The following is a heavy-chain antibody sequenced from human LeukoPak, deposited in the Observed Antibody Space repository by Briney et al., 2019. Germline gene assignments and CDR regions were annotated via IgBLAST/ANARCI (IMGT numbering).Heavy chain of an antibody. CDR1: TFIFSSYG. V-gene: IGHV3-30*02. Sequence: GGSLRLSCAASTFIFSSYGMNWVRQAPGKGLEWVAFIRFDGSNEYYTESVKGRFTISRDNAKNSLYLQMNSLRAEDTAVYYCARDGTTVIPLDYWGQGTLVTVSS. D-gene: IGHD4-17*01. J-gene: IGHJ4*02. CDR3: ARDGTTVIPLDY. CDR2: IRFDGSNE.